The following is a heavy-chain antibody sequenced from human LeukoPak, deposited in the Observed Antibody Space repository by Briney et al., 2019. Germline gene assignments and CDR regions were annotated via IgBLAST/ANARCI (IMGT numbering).Heavy chain of an antibody. V-gene: IGHV4-39*07. CDR3: ARDRPGSYFDY. Sequence: PSETLSLTCSVSGDSISNSNYYWGWIRQPPGKGLEWIGTIYYSGSTSYNPSLKSRVTISIDTSKNQFSLKLNSVTAADTAVYYCARDRPGSYFDYWGQGTLVTVSS. CDR1: GDSISNSNYY. CDR2: IYYSGST. J-gene: IGHJ4*02.